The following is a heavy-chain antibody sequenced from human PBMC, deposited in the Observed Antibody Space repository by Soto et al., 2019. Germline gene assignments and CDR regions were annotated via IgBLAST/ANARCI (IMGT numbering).Heavy chain of an antibody. Sequence: QVQLVESGGGVVQPGRSLRLSCAASGFTFSSYGMHWVRQAPGKGLEWVAVIWYDGSNKYYADSVKGRFTISRDNSKNTLYLQMNSLRAEDTAVYYCARDSDYYGDYGLFDYWGQGTLVTVSS. CDR1: GFTFSSYG. V-gene: IGHV3-33*01. D-gene: IGHD4-17*01. CDR3: ARDSDYYGDYGLFDY. CDR2: IWYDGSNK. J-gene: IGHJ4*02.